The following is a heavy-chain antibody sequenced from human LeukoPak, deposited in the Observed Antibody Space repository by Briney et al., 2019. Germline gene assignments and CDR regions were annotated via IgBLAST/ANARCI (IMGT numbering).Heavy chain of an antibody. CDR2: MNPNTGNT. CDR3: ARDYDLDY. D-gene: IGHD3-22*01. Sequence: ASVKVSCKPSGYTFTSYDINWVRPATGQGLEWMGWMNPNTGNTAYAQKFQGRVTMTRNTSISTAYMELSTLRSEDTAVYYCARDYDLDYWGQGTLVTVSS. CDR1: GYTFTSYD. J-gene: IGHJ4*02. V-gene: IGHV1-8*01.